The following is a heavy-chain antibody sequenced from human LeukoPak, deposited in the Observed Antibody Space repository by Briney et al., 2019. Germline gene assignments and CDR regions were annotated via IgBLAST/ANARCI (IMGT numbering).Heavy chain of an antibody. CDR2: IYYSGST. CDR3: ARGGAPTTVTKEAGAFDI. D-gene: IGHD4-17*01. J-gene: IGHJ3*02. V-gene: IGHV4-30-2*01. Sequence: PSETLSLTCAVSGGSISSGGYSWRWIRQPPGKGLEWIGYIYYSGSTYYNPSLKSRVTISVDRSKNQFSLKLSSVTAADTAVYYCARGGAPTTVTKEAGAFDIWGQGTMVTVSS. CDR1: GGSISSGGYS.